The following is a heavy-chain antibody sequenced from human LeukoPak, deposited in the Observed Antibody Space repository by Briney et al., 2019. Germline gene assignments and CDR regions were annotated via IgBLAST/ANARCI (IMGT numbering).Heavy chain of an antibody. V-gene: IGHV5-10-1*01. J-gene: IGHJ3*02. CDR2: VDPSYSYT. Sequence: GESLRISCKGSGYSFTTYWISWVRQVPGKGLEWMGRVDPSYSYTNYSPASQGHFSISADKSISTAYLQWRSLKASDTAMYYCASLFRDDVFDIWGQGTMVTVSS. CDR3: ASLFRDDVFDI. CDR1: GYSFTTYW. D-gene: IGHD3-10*01.